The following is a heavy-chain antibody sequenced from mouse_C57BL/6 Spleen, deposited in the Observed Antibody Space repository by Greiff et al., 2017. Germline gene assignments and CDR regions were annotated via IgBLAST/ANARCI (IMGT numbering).Heavy chain of an antibody. CDR3: ARGTGTGPYDY. Sequence: VQRQQPGTELVKPGASVKLSCKASAYTFTSYWMHWVKQRPGQGLEWIGNINPSNGGTNYNEKFKSKATLTVDKSSSTAYMQLSSLTSEDSAVYYCARGTGTGPYDYWGQGTSVTVSS. V-gene: IGHV1-53*01. CDR2: INPSNGGT. J-gene: IGHJ4*01. CDR1: AYTFTSYW. D-gene: IGHD4-1*01.